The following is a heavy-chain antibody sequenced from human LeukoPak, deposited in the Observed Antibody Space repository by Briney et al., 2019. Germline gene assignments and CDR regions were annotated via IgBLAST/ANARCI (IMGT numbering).Heavy chain of an antibody. CDR1: GYTLTELS. D-gene: IGHD6-13*01. CDR2: FDPEDVET. Sequence: GASVKVSCKVSGYTLTELSMHWVRQAPGKGLECMGGFDPEDVETIYAQKFQGRVTMTEEESTSTAYMELSRLRSEDTAVYYCAGGAFQEQQLVHGFDPWGQGTLVTVSS. J-gene: IGHJ5*02. V-gene: IGHV1-24*01. CDR3: AGGAFQEQQLVHGFDP.